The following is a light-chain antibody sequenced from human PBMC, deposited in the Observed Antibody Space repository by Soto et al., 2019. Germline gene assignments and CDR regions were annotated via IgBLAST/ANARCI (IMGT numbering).Light chain of an antibody. CDR2: GAS. CDR3: QQYGSSPRWT. CDR1: KSVGGD. J-gene: IGKJ1*01. Sequence: IVLTQSPGTLSLTPWQGASLSCRASKSVGGDLVWYQQHPGQAPRLLIYGASSRATGIPDRFSGSGSGTDFTLTISRLEPEDFAVYYCQQYGSSPRWTFGQGTKVDIK. V-gene: IGKV3-20*01.